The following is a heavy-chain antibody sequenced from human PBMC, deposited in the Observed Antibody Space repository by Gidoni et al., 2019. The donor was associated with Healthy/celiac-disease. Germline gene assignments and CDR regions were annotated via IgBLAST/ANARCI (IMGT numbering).Heavy chain of an antibody. J-gene: IGHJ6*03. D-gene: IGHD6-13*01. V-gene: IGHV3-9*01. Sequence: EVQLVDSGGGLVHHGRSMRLSCAASGFTFDDYAMHWVRQAPGTVLEWVAGISWNSGSIGYADSVKCRFNISRDNAKNSLYLQMNSLRAEDTALYYCEKDYSSSWNYYMDVWGKGTTVTVSS. CDR1: GFTFDDYA. CDR2: ISWNSGSI. CDR3: EKDYSSSWNYYMDV.